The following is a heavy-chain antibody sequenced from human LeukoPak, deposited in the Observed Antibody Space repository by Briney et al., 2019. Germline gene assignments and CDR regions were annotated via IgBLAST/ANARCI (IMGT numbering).Heavy chain of an antibody. V-gene: IGHV3-15*04. J-gene: IGHJ4*02. D-gene: IGHD3-3*01. CDR3: TTHPDGVPIRHDYYFDY. Sequence: GGSLRLSCAASGFTFSIAWMNWVRQTPGKGLEWVGRIGSQGTDYAAPVRGRFTISRDDSKSVLYLQMDSLKIEDTAMYYCTTHPDGVPIRHDYYFDYWGQGTLVAVSS. CDR2: IGSQGT. CDR1: GFTFSIAW.